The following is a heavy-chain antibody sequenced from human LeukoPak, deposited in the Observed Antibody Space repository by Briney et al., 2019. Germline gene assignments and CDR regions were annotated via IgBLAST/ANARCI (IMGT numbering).Heavy chain of an antibody. V-gene: IGHV4-59*01. J-gene: IGHJ3*02. CDR2: IYYSGST. CDR3: ARDRYDSSGYSDAFDI. Sequence: SETLSLTCTVSGGSISSYYWSWIRQPPGKGLEWIGYIYYSGSTNYNPSLKSRVAISVDTSKNQFSLKLSSVTAADTAVYYSARDRYDSSGYSDAFDIWSQGTMVTVSS. CDR1: GGSISSYY. D-gene: IGHD3-22*01.